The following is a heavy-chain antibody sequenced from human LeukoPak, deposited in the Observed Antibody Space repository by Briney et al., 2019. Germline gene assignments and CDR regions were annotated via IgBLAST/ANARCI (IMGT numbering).Heavy chain of an antibody. CDR2: ISGSGGST. J-gene: IGHJ4*02. CDR3: AKEFLAAPADY. Sequence: GGYLRLSCAASGFTFSSYAMSWVRQAPGKGLERVSAISGSGGSTYYAGSVKGRFTISRDNSKNTLYLQMNSLRAEDTAVYYCAKEFLAAPADYWGQGTLVTVSS. CDR1: GFTFSSYA. D-gene: IGHD3-3*01. V-gene: IGHV3-23*01.